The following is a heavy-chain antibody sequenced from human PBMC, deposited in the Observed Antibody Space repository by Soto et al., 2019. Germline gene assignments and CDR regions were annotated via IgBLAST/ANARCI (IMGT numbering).Heavy chain of an antibody. CDR1: GFTFSSYG. Sequence: QVQLVESGGGVVQPGRCLRLYCAASGFTFSSYGMQWVRQAPGKGLGWVAVLSYHGNDKYYEDSVKGRFTLSRDNFKSTLYLQMSSLRAEDTAISFCAKDLLHNPVTKCASWGPGTLVTVSS. D-gene: IGHD4-17*01. V-gene: IGHV3-30*18. J-gene: IGHJ5*01. CDR3: AKDLLHNPVTKCAS. CDR2: LSYHGNDK.